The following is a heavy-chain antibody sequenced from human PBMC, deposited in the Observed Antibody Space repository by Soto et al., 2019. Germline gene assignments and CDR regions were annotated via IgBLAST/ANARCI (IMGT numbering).Heavy chain of an antibody. Sequence: SETLSLTCTVSGDSITRDYWSWIRQPAGKGLGWLGRIYFSGSFNYNPSLKGRVTMSIDRSKNQVSLNLRSVTAADTAVYYCASGHSSGWPTNWFDPWGQGTLVTVSS. CDR2: IYFSGSF. D-gene: IGHD6-19*01. V-gene: IGHV4-4*07. J-gene: IGHJ5*02. CDR3: ASGHSSGWPTNWFDP. CDR1: GDSITRDY.